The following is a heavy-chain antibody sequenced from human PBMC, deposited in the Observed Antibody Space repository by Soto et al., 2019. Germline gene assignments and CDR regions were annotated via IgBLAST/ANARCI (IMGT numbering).Heavy chain of an antibody. D-gene: IGHD5-18*01. CDR2: IYHSGST. J-gene: IGHJ4*02. CDR3: ARGGVDTAMDGHLYYFDY. V-gene: IGHV4-4*02. Sequence: PSATLSLTCAVSGGSISSSNWWSWVRQPPGKWLEWIGEIYHSGSTNYNPSLKSRVTISVDKSKNQFSLKLSSVTAADTAVYYCARGGVDTAMDGHLYYFDYWGQGTLVTVSS. CDR1: GGSISSSNW.